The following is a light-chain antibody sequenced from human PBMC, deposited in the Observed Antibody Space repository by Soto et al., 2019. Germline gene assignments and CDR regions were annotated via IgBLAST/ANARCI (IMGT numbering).Light chain of an antibody. Sequence: QCALTRAGSVSGSHGHAVTISCTGTSSDVGAYDFVSWYQQHPGKAPKLMMSDVTKRPSGVPDRFSGSKSGNTASLTISGLQAEDEADYYCCSYAGNLAVFGGGTKVTVL. V-gene: IGLV2-11*01. CDR3: CSYAGNLAV. CDR1: SSDVGAYDF. J-gene: IGLJ2*01. CDR2: DVT.